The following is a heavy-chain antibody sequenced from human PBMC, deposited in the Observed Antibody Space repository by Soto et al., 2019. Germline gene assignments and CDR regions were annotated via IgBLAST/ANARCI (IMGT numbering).Heavy chain of an antibody. J-gene: IGHJ5*02. Sequence: GGSLRLSCAASGFTFSSYSMNWVRQAPGKGLEWVSYISSSSSTIYYADSVKGRFTISRDNAKNSLYLQMNSLRAEDTAVYYCARDLKQQLVGGWFDPWGQGTLVTVSS. CDR2: ISSSSSTI. CDR3: ARDLKQQLVGGWFDP. V-gene: IGHV3-48*04. CDR1: GFTFSSYS. D-gene: IGHD6-13*01.